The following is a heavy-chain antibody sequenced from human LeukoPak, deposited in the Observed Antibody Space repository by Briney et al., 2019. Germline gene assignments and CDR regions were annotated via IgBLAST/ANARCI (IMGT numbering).Heavy chain of an antibody. CDR2: INPSGGST. D-gene: IGHD6-13*01. Sequence: GASVKVSCKASGYTFTSYDINWVRQATGQGLEWMGIINPSGGSTSYAQKFQGRVTMTRDTSTSTAYMELRSLRPDDTAVYYCARDHVAAAGHPFDYWGQGTLVTVSS. CDR3: ARDHVAAAGHPFDY. J-gene: IGHJ4*02. V-gene: IGHV1-46*01. CDR1: GYTFTSYD.